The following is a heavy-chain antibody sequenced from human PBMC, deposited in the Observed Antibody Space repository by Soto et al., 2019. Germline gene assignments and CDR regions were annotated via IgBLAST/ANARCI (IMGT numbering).Heavy chain of an antibody. J-gene: IGHJ4*02. CDR1: GGSITSYY. Sequence: QVQLQESGPGLVKPSETLSLTCTVSGGSITSYYWSWIRQPPGKGLEWIGYIYYSGTTYYNPSLRSRATISVDTSKNQFSLRLNSVTAADTAVYYCARVGYEYDSSGPFDYWGQGTLVTVSS. CDR2: IYYSGTT. V-gene: IGHV4-59*01. CDR3: ARVGYEYDSSGPFDY. D-gene: IGHD3-22*01.